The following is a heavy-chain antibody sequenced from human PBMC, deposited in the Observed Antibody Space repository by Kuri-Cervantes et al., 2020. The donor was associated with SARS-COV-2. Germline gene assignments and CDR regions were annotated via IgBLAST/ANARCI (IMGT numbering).Heavy chain of an antibody. CDR1: GYTFTGYY. D-gene: IGHD3-3*01. J-gene: IGHJ6*03. Sequence: ASVKVSCKASGYTFTGYYMHWVRQAPGQGLEWMGWINPDSGGTNYAQKFQGRVTMTRDTSISTAYMELSRLRSDDTAVYYCAKGFWSGYSHYYYYYMDVWGKGTTVTVSS. CDR2: INPDSGGT. CDR3: AKGFWSGYSHYYYYYMDV. V-gene: IGHV1-2*02.